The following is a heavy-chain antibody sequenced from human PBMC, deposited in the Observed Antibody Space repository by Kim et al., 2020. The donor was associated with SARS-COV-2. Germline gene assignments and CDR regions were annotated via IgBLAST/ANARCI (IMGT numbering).Heavy chain of an antibody. Sequence: GGSLRLSCAASGFTFNKYWMHWVRQAPGKGLVWVSRINSDGNTTTHADSVKGRFTISRDNAKNTLYLQMNSLRADDTALYYCARRNLAAAGPYYFDYWGQGTLVTVSS. CDR3: ARRNLAAAGPYYFDY. D-gene: IGHD6-13*01. J-gene: IGHJ4*02. CDR1: GFTFNKYW. V-gene: IGHV3-74*01. CDR2: INSDGNTT.